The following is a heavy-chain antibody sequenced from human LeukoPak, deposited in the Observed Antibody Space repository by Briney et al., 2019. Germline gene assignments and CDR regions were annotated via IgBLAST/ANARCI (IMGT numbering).Heavy chain of an antibody. Sequence: KPSETLSLTCTVPVGSISSHYWSWIRQPPGKGLEWSGYIYCSGTTNYTPSLKSRVTISVDTSKNQFSLKLSSVTAADTAVYYCARRNYDSSYYFDYWGQGTLVTVSS. CDR1: VGSISSHY. D-gene: IGHD3-22*01. CDR2: IYCSGTT. CDR3: ARRNYDSSYYFDY. V-gene: IGHV4-59*08. J-gene: IGHJ4*02.